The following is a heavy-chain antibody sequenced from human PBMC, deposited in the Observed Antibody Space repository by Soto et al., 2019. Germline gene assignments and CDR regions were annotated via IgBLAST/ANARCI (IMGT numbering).Heavy chain of an antibody. CDR2: ISSSGSTI. CDR3: ARGGGLLRYPYYYYGMDV. V-gene: IGHV3-48*03. Sequence: EVQLVESGGGLVQPGGSLRLSCAASGFTFSSYEMNWVRQAPGKGLEWVSYISSSGSTIYYADSVKGRFTISRDNAKNSLYLQMNSLRAEDTAVYYCARGGGLLRYPYYYYGMDVWGQGTTVTVSS. D-gene: IGHD3-9*01. J-gene: IGHJ6*02. CDR1: GFTFSSYE.